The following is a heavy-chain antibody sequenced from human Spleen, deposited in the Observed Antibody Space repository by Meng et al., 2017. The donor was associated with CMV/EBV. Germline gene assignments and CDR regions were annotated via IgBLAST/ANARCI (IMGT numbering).Heavy chain of an antibody. CDR1: GFTFGDYP. Sequence: GVSLKISCRGSGFTFGDYPMSWVRQAPGKGLEWVGFIRTEGYDGTTEYAASVKGRFSISRDDPEKIAYLQMNSLKTEDTAVYYCARGRHFYDFWSGYTHDAFDFWGQGTMVTVSS. D-gene: IGHD3-3*01. CDR2: IRTEGYDGTT. CDR3: ARGRHFYDFWSGYTHDAFDF. J-gene: IGHJ3*01. V-gene: IGHV3-49*04.